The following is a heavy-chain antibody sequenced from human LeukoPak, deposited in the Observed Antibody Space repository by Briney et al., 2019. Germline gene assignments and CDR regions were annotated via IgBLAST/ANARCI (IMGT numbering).Heavy chain of an antibody. CDR1: GFTFSSYA. J-gene: IGHJ4*02. CDR3: AKDQGYYYGSGTTTLGVFDY. Sequence: GGSLRLSCAASGFTFSSYAMSWVRQAPGKGLEWVSAISGSGGSTYYADSVKGRFTISRDNSKNTLYLQMNSLRAEDTAVYYCAKDQGYYYGSGTTTLGVFDYWGQGTLVTVSS. CDR2: ISGSGGST. V-gene: IGHV3-23*01. D-gene: IGHD3-10*01.